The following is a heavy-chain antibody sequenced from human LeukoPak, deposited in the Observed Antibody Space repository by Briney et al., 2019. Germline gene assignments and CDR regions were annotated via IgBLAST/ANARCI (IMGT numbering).Heavy chain of an antibody. D-gene: IGHD6-19*01. V-gene: IGHV3-66*01. CDR3: ATDSTTVPGRDY. J-gene: IGHJ4*02. CDR2: IYSGGDT. Sequence: GGSLRLSCASYGVIVNSNYMTWVRQAPGKGLEWVSVIYSGGDTFYADSVKGRFTISRDNSKNTLYLQMNNLRAEDTAVYYCATDSTTVPGRDYWGQGALVTVSS. CDR1: GVIVNSNY.